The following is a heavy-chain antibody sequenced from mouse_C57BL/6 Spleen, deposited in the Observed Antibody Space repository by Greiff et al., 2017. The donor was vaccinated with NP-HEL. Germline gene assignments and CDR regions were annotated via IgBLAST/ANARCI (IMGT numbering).Heavy chain of an antibody. Sequence: VQVVESGAELAKPGASVKLSCKASGYTFTSYWTHWVKQRPGQGLEWIGYINPSSGYTKYNQKFKDKATLTADKSSSTAYMQLSSLTYEDSAVYYCARALYDYERGYFDYWGQGTTLTVSS. J-gene: IGHJ2*01. CDR2: INPSSGYT. CDR3: ARALYDYERGYFDY. D-gene: IGHD2-4*01. CDR1: GYTFTSYW. V-gene: IGHV1-7*01.